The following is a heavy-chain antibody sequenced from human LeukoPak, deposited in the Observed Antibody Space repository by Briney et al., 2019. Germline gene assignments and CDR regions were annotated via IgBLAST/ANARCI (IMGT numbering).Heavy chain of an antibody. V-gene: IGHV4-34*01. D-gene: IGHD3-9*01. CDR1: GGSFSGYY. CDR3: ARGEFRYFDWLVYNWFDP. J-gene: IGHJ5*02. Sequence: SETLSLTCAVYGGSFSGYYWSWIRQPPGKGLEWIGEINHSGSTNYNPSLKSRVTISVDTSKSQFSLKLSSVTAADTAVYYCARGEFRYFDWLVYNWFDPWGQGTLVTVSS. CDR2: INHSGST.